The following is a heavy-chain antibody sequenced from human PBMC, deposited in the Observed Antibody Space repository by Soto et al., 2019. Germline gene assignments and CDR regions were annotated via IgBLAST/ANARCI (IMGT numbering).Heavy chain of an antibody. Sequence: ASVKVSCKASGYTFTSYYMHWVRQAPGQGLEWMGIINPSGGSTSYAQKFQGRVTMTRDTSTSTVYMELSSLRSEDTAVYYCARDERVLALHYYDSSGYYQFDYWGQGTLVTVSS. D-gene: IGHD3-22*01. J-gene: IGHJ4*02. CDR3: ARDERVLALHYYDSSGYYQFDY. CDR1: GYTFTSYY. CDR2: INPSGGST. V-gene: IGHV1-46*01.